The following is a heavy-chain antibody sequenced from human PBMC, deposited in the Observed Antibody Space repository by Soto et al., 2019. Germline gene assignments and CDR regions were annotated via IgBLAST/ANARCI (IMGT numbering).Heavy chain of an antibody. Sequence: ASVKGSCKASGYTFTSYGISWVRQAPGQGLEWMGWISAYNGNTNYAQKLQGRVTMTTDTSTSTAYMELRSLRSDDTAVYYCARSPDWNDYCYYYYGMDVWGQGTTVTVSS. D-gene: IGHD1-1*01. V-gene: IGHV1-18*04. J-gene: IGHJ6*02. CDR3: ARSPDWNDYCYYYYGMDV. CDR1: GYTFTSYG. CDR2: ISAYNGNT.